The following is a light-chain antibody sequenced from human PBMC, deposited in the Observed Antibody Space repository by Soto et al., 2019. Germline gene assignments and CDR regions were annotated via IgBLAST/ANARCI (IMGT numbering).Light chain of an antibody. CDR2: AAS. CDR3: QQLNSYPLT. J-gene: IGKJ4*01. V-gene: IGKV1-9*01. CDR1: QDISDY. Sequence: DIQLTQSPSFLSASVGDRVTITCRASQDISDYLAWYQQRPGKAPKLLSYAASTLQSGVPSRFRGSGSGTEFTLTISSLQPEDFATDSCQQLNSYPLTFGGGTKVEIK.